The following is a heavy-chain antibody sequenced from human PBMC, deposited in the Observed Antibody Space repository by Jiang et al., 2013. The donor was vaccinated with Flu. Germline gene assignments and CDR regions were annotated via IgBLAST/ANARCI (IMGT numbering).Heavy chain of an antibody. V-gene: IGHV4-30-4*01. D-gene: IGHD3-3*01. Sequence: GSISSGDYYWSWIRQPPGKGLEWIGYIYYSGSTYYNPSLKSRVTISVDTSKNQFSLKLSSVTAADTAVYYCARGQGDYDFWSAVGAFDIWGQGTMVTVSS. CDR1: GSISSGDYY. CDR3: ARGQGDYDFWSAVGAFDI. J-gene: IGHJ3*02. CDR2: IYYSGST.